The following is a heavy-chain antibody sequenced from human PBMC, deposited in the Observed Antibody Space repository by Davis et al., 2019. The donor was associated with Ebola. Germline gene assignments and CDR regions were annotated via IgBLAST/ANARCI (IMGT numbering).Heavy chain of an antibody. CDR3: AREHSSSPYYYYYGMDV. D-gene: IGHD6-13*01. V-gene: IGHV3-53*01. CDR1: GFTVSSNY. J-gene: IGHJ6*02. CDR2: IYSGGST. Sequence: GESLKISCAASGFTVSSNYMSWVRQAPGKGLEWVSVIYSGGSTYYADSVKGRFTISRDNAKNSLYLQMNSLRAEDTAVYYCAREHSSSPYYYYYGMDVWGQGTTVTVSS.